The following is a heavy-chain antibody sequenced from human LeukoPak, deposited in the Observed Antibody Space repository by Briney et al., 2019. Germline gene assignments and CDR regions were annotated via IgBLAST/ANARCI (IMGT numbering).Heavy chain of an antibody. CDR3: ARGATWGSYYYYYGMDV. V-gene: IGHV4-59*08. CDR1: GGSISIYY. J-gene: IGHJ6*02. Sequence: PSEALSLTCTVSGGSISIYYWSWIRQPPGKGLEWIGYIYYSVSTNYNPSLKSRVTISVDTSKPQSSLKLSSVTAADTAVYYCARGATWGSYYYYYGMDVWGQGTTVTVSS. CDR2: IYYSVST. D-gene: IGHD1-26*01.